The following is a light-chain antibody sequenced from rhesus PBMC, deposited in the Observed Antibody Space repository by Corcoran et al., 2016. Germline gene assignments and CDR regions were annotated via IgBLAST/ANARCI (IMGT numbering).Light chain of an antibody. CDR1: ENVNNF. CDR3: QHGYGTPLT. J-gene: IGKJ4*01. V-gene: IGKV1-74*01. Sequence: DIQMTQSPSSLSASVGDRVTITCRASENVNNFLNWYQQKQGKAPKLLIHKASSLPGGVPSRFSGGGSGTDYTFPISGLQPEDVSTYYCQHGYGTPLTFGGGTKVELK. CDR2: KAS.